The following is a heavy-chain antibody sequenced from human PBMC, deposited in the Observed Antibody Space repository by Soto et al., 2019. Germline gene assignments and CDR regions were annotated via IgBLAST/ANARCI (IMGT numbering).Heavy chain of an antibody. J-gene: IGHJ6*02. CDR1: GGSFSGYY. V-gene: IGHV4-34*01. D-gene: IGHD2-2*01. Sequence: GSLRLSCAVYGGSFSGYYWSWIRQPPGKGLEWIGEINHSGSTNYNPSLKSRVTISVDTSKNQFSLKLSSVTAADTAVYYCARGDIVVVPAAMSHYYYGMDVWGQGTTVTVSS. CDR3: ARGDIVVVPAAMSHYYYGMDV. CDR2: INHSGST.